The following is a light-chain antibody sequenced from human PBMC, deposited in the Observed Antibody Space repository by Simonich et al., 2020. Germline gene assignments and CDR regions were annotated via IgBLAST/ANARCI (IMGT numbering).Light chain of an antibody. V-gene: IGLV1-51*01. CDR2: DNN. CDR3: GTWDSSLSAVV. J-gene: IGLJ2*01. Sequence: QSVLTQPPSVSAAPGQKVTISCSGSSSNIGNNYVSWYQQHPGTAPKLLIYDNNKLPSGIPDRFSGSKSGTSATLGITGLQTGDEADYYCGTWDSSLSAVVFGGGTKLTVL. CDR1: SSNIGNNY.